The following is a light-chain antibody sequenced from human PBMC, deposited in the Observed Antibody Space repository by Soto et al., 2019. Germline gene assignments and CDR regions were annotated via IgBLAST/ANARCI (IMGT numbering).Light chain of an antibody. J-gene: IGLJ1*01. CDR1: SGDIGGYDY. CDR3: SSYAGSDNPYV. Sequence: QSALTQPPSESGSPGQSVTISCTGTSGDIGGYDYVSWYQQHPGKAPKLMIYEVTKRPLGVPDRFSGSKSGNTASLTVSGLQAEDEADYYCSSYAGSDNPYVFGTGTKVTVL. V-gene: IGLV2-8*01. CDR2: EVT.